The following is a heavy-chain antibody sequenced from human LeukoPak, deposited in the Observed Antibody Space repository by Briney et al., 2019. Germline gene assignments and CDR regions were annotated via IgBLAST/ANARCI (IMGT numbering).Heavy chain of an antibody. D-gene: IGHD2-2*01. J-gene: IGHJ5*02. V-gene: IGHV3-30*03. CDR1: GFTFRSYG. CDR2: ISYDGRNE. Sequence: PGGSLRLSCAASGFTFRSYGMHWVRQAPGKGLEWVAVISYDGRNEYYADSVKGRFTISRDNSKNTLYLQMNSLRAEDTAVYYCARLFKVVPAAIHTWGQGTLVTVSS. CDR3: ARLFKVVPAAIHT.